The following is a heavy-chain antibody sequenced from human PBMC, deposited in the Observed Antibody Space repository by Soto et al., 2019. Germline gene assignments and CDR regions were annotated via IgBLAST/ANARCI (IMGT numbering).Heavy chain of an antibody. CDR1: GFTFSIAW. CDR3: TTGSTGGADY. Sequence: EVQLVESGGGLVEPGGSLRLSCAASGFTFSIAWMSWVRQAPGKGLEWVGRIRSNNDGGTSAYAAPVKGRFTISREYSKTTLALQLTSLKSEDTAVYYWTTGSTGGADYWGQGTLVTVSS. D-gene: IGHD2-8*02. V-gene: IGHV3-15*01. J-gene: IGHJ4*02. CDR2: IRSNNDGGTS.